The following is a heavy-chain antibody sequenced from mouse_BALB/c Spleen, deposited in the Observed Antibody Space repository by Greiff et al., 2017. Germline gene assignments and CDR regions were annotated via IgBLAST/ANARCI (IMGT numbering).Heavy chain of an antibody. CDR2: IWSGGST. Sequence: QVQLQQSGPGLVQPSQSLSITCTVSGFSLTSYGVHWVRQSPGKGLEWLGVIWSGGSTDYNAALISRLSIIKDNSTYQVSFKMNSLQANDTAIYCCATSSYYGNYLFAYWGQGTLVTVSA. J-gene: IGHJ3*01. V-gene: IGHV2-2*02. CDR1: GFSLTSYG. D-gene: IGHD2-10*01. CDR3: ATSSYYGNYLFAY.